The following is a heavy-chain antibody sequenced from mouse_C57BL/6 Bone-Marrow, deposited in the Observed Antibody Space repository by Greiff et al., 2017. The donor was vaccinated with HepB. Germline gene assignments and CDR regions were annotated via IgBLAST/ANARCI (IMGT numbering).Heavy chain of an antibody. D-gene: IGHD1-1*01. CDR3: ARKRHYGTGFAY. Sequence: VKLVESGPGLVQPSQSLSITCTVSGFSFTSYGVHWVRQPPGKGLEWLGVIWSGGSTDYNAAFISRLSISKDNSKSQVFFKMNSLQADDTAIYYCARKRHYGTGFAYWGQGTLVTVSA. CDR1: GFSFTSYG. CDR2: IWSGGST. J-gene: IGHJ3*01. V-gene: IGHV2-4*01.